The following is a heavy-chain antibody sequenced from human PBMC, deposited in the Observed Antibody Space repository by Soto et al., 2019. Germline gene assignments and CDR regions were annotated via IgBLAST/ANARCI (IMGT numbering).Heavy chain of an antibody. D-gene: IGHD2-8*02. J-gene: IGHJ6*02. CDR2: ISGSGGST. V-gene: IGHV3-23*01. CDR1: GFTFSSYA. Sequence: EVQLLESGGGLVQPGGSLGLSCAASGFTFSSYAMSWVRQAPGKGLEWVSAISGSGGSTYYADSVKGRFTISRDNSKNTLYLQMNSLRAEDTAVYYCAKGMGGVPNVGGMDVWGHGTTVTVSS. CDR3: AKGMGGVPNVGGMDV.